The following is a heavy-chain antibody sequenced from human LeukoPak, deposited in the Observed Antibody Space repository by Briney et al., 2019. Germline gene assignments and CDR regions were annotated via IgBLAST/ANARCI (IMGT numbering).Heavy chain of an antibody. CDR3: ARKGRDWYFDY. V-gene: IGHV3-21*01. CDR2: ISSSSYI. J-gene: IGHJ4*02. Sequence: GGSLRLSCAASGFTFSSYSMNWVRQAPGKGLEWVSSISSSSYIYYADSVKGRFTVSRDNAKNSLYLQMNSLRAEDTAVYYCARKGRDWYFDYWGQGTLVTVSS. D-gene: IGHD5-24*01. CDR1: GFTFSSYS.